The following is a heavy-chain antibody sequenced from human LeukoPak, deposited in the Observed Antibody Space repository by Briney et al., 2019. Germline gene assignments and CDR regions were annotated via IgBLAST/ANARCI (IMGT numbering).Heavy chain of an antibody. CDR2: IYYSGST. V-gene: IGHV4-39*07. CDR3: ARDVPRVDDSSGYSRLLDY. D-gene: IGHD3-22*01. CDR1: GGSISSSSYY. J-gene: IGHJ4*02. Sequence: SETLSLTCTVSGGSISSSSYYWGWIRQPPGKGLEWIGSIYYSGSTYYNPSLKSRVTISVDTSKNQFSLKLSSVTAADTAVYYCARDVPRVDDSSGYSRLLDYWGQGTLVTVSS.